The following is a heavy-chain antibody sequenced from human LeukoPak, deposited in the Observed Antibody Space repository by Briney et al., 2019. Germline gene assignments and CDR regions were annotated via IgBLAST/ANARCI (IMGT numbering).Heavy chain of an antibody. J-gene: IGHJ4*02. Sequence: GASVKVSCKASGYTFPGYYMRWVRQAPGQGLEWMGWINPNSGGTNYAQKLQGRVTMTRDTSISTAYMELSRLRCDDTAVYYCASVKINYCRSTSGPYCVDYWGQGTLVTVSS. CDR1: GYTFPGYY. D-gene: IGHD2-2*01. CDR3: ASVKINYCRSTSGPYCVDY. V-gene: IGHV1-2*02. CDR2: INPNSGGT.